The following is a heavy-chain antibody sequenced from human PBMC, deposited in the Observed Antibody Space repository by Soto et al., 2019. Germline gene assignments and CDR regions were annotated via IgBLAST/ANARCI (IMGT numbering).Heavy chain of an antibody. Sequence: EVQLVESGGGLVQPGGSLRLSCAASGFTFSSYSMNWVRQAPGKGLEWVSYISSSSSTIYYADSVKSRFTISRDNAKNSLYLQMNSLRAEDTAVYYCARRGITMVRGVIRDYYYYYMDVWGKGTTVTVSS. J-gene: IGHJ6*03. CDR2: ISSSSSTI. D-gene: IGHD3-10*01. CDR3: ARRGITMVRGVIRDYYYYYMDV. CDR1: GFTFSSYS. V-gene: IGHV3-48*01.